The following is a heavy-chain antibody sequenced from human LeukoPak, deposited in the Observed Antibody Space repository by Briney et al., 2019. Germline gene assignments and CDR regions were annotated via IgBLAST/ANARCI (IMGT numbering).Heavy chain of an antibody. CDR2: ISSSGSTI. Sequence: PGGSLRLSCAASGFTFSSYEMNWVRQAPGKGLEWVSYISSSGSTIYYADSVMGRFTIPRDNAKNSLYLQMNSLRAEDTAVYYCASFSGYKGPWGQGTLVTVSS. CDR1: GFTFSSYE. D-gene: IGHD5-12*01. V-gene: IGHV3-48*03. J-gene: IGHJ5*02. CDR3: ASFSGYKGP.